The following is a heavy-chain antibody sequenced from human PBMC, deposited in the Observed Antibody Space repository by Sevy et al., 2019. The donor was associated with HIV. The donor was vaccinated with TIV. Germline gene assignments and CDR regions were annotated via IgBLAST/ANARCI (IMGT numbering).Heavy chain of an antibody. J-gene: IGHJ3*02. CDR2: IRYDGSNK. CDR3: AGDGKVVLVVYAIPFDAFDI. D-gene: IGHD2-8*02. Sequence: GGSLRLSCAASGFTFSNYGIHWVRQAPGKGLEWVAFIRYDGSNKYYANSVKGRFTISRDNSKNTLYLQMNSLRAKDTAGYYCAGDGKVVLVVYAIPFDAFDIWGQGTMVTVSS. CDR1: GFTFSNYG. V-gene: IGHV3-30*02.